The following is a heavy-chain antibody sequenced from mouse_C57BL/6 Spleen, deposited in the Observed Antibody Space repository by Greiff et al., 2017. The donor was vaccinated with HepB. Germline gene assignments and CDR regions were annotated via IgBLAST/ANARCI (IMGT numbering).Heavy chain of an antibody. CDR2: ISSGGDYI. CDR3: TRVGDPWFAY. Sequence: DVQLQESGEGLVKPGGSLKLSCAASGFTFSSYAMSWVRQTPEKRLEWVAYISSGGDYIYYADTVKGRFTISRDNARNTLYLQMSSLKSEDTAMYYCTRVGDPWFAYWGQGTLVTVSA. V-gene: IGHV5-9-1*02. J-gene: IGHJ3*01. D-gene: IGHD3-3*01. CDR1: GFTFSSYA.